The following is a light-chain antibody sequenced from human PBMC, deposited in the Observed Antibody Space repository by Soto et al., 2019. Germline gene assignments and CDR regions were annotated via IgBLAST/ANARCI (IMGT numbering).Light chain of an antibody. CDR3: QQYGSSPIT. V-gene: IGKV3-20*01. CDR1: QSVTSTY. J-gene: IGKJ5*01. CDR2: GVS. Sequence: EIVWTQSPVTLSLSPGERATLSCRASQSVTSTYLAWYQQKPGQAPRLLIYGVSSRATGIPDRFSGSGSGTDFTLTISRLEPEDFAVYYCQQYGSSPITFGQGTRLEIK.